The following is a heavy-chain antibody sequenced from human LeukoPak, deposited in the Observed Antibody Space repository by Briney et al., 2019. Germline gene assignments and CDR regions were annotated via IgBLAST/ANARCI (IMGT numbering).Heavy chain of an antibody. Sequence: GGSLRLSCATSGFTFSTYSMNWVRQAPGKGLEWISYIISSSSVIYYADSVKGRFTISRDNAKSSLYLQMNSLRAEDTAVYYCARARPGYDTPPYYFDFWGQGTLVTVSS. CDR2: IISSSSVI. V-gene: IGHV3-48*01. CDR3: ARARPGYDTPPYYFDF. CDR1: GFTFSTYS. D-gene: IGHD3-16*01. J-gene: IGHJ4*02.